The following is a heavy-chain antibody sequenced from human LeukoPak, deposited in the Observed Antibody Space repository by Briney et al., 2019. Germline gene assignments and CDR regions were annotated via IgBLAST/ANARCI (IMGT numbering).Heavy chain of an antibody. CDR3: ARPSLSSGPYDY. CDR2: IIPIFGTA. V-gene: IGHV1-69*13. Sequence: SVQVSCKASGGTFSSYAISWVRQAPGQGLAWMGGIIPIFGTANYAQKFQGRVTITADESTSTAYMELSSLRSEDTAVYYCARPSLSSGPYDYWGQGTLVTVSS. CDR1: GGTFSSYA. D-gene: IGHD6-19*01. J-gene: IGHJ4*02.